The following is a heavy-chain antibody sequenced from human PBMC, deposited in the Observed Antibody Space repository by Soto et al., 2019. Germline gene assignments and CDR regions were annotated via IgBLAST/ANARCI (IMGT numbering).Heavy chain of an antibody. CDR2: IYYSGST. CDR1: GGSISSYY. J-gene: IGHJ6*02. D-gene: IGHD5-18*01. V-gene: IGHV4-59*01. Sequence: SETLSLTCTVSGGSISSYYWSWIRQPPGKGLEWIGYIYYSGSTNYNPSLKSRVTISVDASKNQFSLKLSSVTAADTAVYYCARVRSVDTAMVTWGYYYYGMDVWGQGTTVTVSS. CDR3: ARVRSVDTAMVTWGYYYYGMDV.